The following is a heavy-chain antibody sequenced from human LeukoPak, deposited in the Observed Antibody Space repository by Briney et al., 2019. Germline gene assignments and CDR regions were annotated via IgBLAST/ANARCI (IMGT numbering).Heavy chain of an antibody. J-gene: IGHJ4*02. D-gene: IGHD6-13*01. CDR2: IYSSGST. Sequence: QSGGSLRLSCAASGFTVSSNYMSWVRQAPGKGLEWVSVIYSSGSTYYADSVKGRFTISRDNSKNTLHLQMNTLRAEDTAVYYCASRIATAGSVDYWGQGTLVIVSS. CDR1: GFTVSSNY. V-gene: IGHV3-53*01. CDR3: ASRIATAGSVDY.